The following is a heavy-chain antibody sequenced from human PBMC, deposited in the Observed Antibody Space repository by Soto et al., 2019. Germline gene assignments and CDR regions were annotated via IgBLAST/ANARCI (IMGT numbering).Heavy chain of an antibody. CDR1: GYSFTSYW. CDR3: ARLRSRGIAARLFDY. CDR2: IYPGDSDT. D-gene: IGHD6-6*01. Sequence: GESLKISCKGSGYSFTSYWIGWVRQMPGKGLEWMGIIYPGDSDTRYSPSFQGQVTISADKSISTAYLQWSSLKASDTATYYCARLRSRGIAARLFDYWGQGTLVTVSS. J-gene: IGHJ4*02. V-gene: IGHV5-51*01.